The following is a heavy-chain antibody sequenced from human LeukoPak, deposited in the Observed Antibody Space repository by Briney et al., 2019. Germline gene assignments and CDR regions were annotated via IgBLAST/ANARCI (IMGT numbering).Heavy chain of an antibody. CDR1: GYTFTSYG. Sequence: ASVKVSCKASGYTFTSYGISWVRQAPGQGLEWMGWISAYNGNTNYARKPQGRVTMTTDTSTSTAYMELRSLRSDDTAVYYCARGVADYGDYASIDYWGQGTLVTVSS. J-gene: IGHJ4*02. V-gene: IGHV1-18*01. D-gene: IGHD4-17*01. CDR2: ISAYNGNT. CDR3: ARGVADYGDYASIDY.